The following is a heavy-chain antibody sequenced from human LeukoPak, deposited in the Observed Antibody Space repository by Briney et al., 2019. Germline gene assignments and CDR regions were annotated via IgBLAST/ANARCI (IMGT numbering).Heavy chain of an antibody. Sequence: GRSLRLSCTASGFTFVDYAMHWVRQAPGKGLEWVSGIGWNSGSIGYADSVKGRFTISRDNAKNSLYLQMNSLRAEDMALYYCAKTSGSYLSSEAFDYWGQGTLVTVSS. J-gene: IGHJ4*02. CDR1: GFTFVDYA. CDR2: IGWNSGSI. D-gene: IGHD1-26*01. CDR3: AKTSGSYLSSEAFDY. V-gene: IGHV3-9*03.